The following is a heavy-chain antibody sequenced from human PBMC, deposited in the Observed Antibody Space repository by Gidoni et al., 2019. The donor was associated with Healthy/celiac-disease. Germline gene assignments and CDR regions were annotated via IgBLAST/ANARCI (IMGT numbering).Heavy chain of an antibody. D-gene: IGHD6-6*01. CDR1: GYTFPSYY. CDR2: INPRGGST. Sequence: QVQLVQSGAEVKKPGASVKVSCKASGYTFPSYYMHWVRQAPVQGLEWMGIINPRGGSTSYAQKFQGRVTMTRDTSTSTVYMELSSLRSEDTAVYYCAREYSSSSEDYWGQGTLVTVSS. J-gene: IGHJ4*02. V-gene: IGHV1-46*01. CDR3: AREYSSSSEDY.